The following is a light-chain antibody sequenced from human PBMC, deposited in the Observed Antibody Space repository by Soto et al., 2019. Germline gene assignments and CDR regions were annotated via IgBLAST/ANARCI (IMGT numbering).Light chain of an antibody. CDR2: DAS. V-gene: IGKV3-11*01. J-gene: IGKJ5*01. Sequence: EIVLTHSPATLSLSPCERATLSFSASQSVSRYLAWYQQKPGQAPRLFIYDASNRATGIPARFSGSGSGTDFTLTISSLEPEDFAVYYCQQRSNWPPITFGQGTRLEIK. CDR3: QQRSNWPPIT. CDR1: QSVSRY.